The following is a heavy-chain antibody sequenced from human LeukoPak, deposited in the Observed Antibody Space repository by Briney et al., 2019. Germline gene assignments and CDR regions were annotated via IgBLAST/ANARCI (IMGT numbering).Heavy chain of an antibody. D-gene: IGHD6-6*01. V-gene: IGHV1-69*05. J-gene: IGHJ4*02. CDR3: AGASSGRDSFDY. Sequence: GASVKVSCKASGGTFSSYAISWVRQAPGQGLEWMGGIIPIFGTANYAQKFQGRVTITTDESTSTAYMELSSLRSEDTAVYYCAGASSGRDSFDYWGWGTLVTVSS. CDR1: GGTFSSYA. CDR2: IIPIFGTA.